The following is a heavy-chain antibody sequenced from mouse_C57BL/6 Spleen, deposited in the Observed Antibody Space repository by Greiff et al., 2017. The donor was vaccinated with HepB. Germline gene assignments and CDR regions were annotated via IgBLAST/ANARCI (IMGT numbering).Heavy chain of an antibody. J-gene: IGHJ1*03. V-gene: IGHV14-1*01. Sequence: EVQLQQSGAELVRPGASVKLSCTASGFNIKDYYMHGVKQRPEQGLEWIGRIDPEDGDTEYAPKFQGKATMTADTSSNTAYLQLSSLTSEDTAVYYCTTGYGSSYGGYFDVWGTGTTVTVSS. CDR1: GFNIKDYY. CDR3: TTGYGSSYGGYFDV. CDR2: IDPEDGDT. D-gene: IGHD1-1*01.